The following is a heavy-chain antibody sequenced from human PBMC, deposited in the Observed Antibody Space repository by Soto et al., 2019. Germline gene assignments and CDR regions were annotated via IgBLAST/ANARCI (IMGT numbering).Heavy chain of an antibody. CDR3: ARDTNYGDYGLDYYYYGMDV. CDR2: ISAYNGNT. V-gene: IGHV1-18*01. CDR1: GYTFTSYG. J-gene: IGHJ6*02. Sequence: GASVKVSCKASGYTFTSYGISWVRQAPGQGLEWMGWISAYNGNTNYAQKLQGRVTMTTDTSTSTAYMELRSLRSDDTAVYYCARDTNYGDYGLDYYYYGMDVWGQGTTVTVS. D-gene: IGHD4-17*01.